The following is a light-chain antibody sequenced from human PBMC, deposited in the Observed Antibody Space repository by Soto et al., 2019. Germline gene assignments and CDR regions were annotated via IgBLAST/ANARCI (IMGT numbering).Light chain of an antibody. CDR3: QHRSNWPWT. Sequence: EIVLTQSAATLSLSPGERATLSCRASQSVRSNLAWYQQKPGQAPRLLIYDASNRATGIPARFSGSGSGTDFTLAIRSLEPEDFAVYYCQHRSNWPWTFGQGTKVEIK. V-gene: IGKV3-11*01. J-gene: IGKJ1*01. CDR2: DAS. CDR1: QSVRSN.